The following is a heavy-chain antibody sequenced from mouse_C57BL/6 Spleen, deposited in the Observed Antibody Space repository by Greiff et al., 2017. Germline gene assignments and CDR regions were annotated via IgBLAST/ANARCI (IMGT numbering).Heavy chain of an antibody. CDR1: GFTFSSYG. CDR2: ISSGGSYT. J-gene: IGHJ4*01. CDR3: ARSYYSNPYAMDY. D-gene: IGHD2-5*01. V-gene: IGHV5-6*02. Sequence: VKLVESGGDLVKPGGSLKLSCAASGFTFSSYGMSWVRQTPDKRLEWVATISSGGSYTYYPDSVKGRFTISRDNAKNTLYLQMSSLKSEDTAMYYCARSYYSNPYAMDYWGQGTSVTVSS.